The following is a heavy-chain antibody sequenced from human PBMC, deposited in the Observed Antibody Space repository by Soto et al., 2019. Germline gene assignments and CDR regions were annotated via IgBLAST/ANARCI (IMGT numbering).Heavy chain of an antibody. CDR3: AREVVAITNVIDA. CDR2: IYTSGTT. D-gene: IGHD2-2*01. V-gene: IGHV4-31*02. Sequence: QVQLQESGPGLVKPSETLSLTCSVSGASVSRGHNYWSWIRQYPGKGLERMGYIYTSGTTFYNPSLKSRAAMSIDTSKNQFSLKLNSVTAADTAVYFCAREVVAITNVIDAWGQGTLVTVSS. CDR1: GASVSRGHNY. J-gene: IGHJ5*02.